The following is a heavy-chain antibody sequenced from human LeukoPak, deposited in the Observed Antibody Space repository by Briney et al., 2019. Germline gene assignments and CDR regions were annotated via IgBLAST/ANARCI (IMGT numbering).Heavy chain of an antibody. D-gene: IGHD3-22*01. CDR3: ARPYYYDSSGYQYYFDY. CDR2: IYPDDSDT. Sequence: GESLKISCKGSGYSFTSYWIGWVRQMPGKGLEWMGIIYPDDSDTRYSPSFQGQVTISADKSISTAYLQWSSLKASDTAMYYCARPYYYDSSGYQYYFDYWGQGTLVTVSS. CDR1: GYSFTSYW. V-gene: IGHV5-51*01. J-gene: IGHJ4*02.